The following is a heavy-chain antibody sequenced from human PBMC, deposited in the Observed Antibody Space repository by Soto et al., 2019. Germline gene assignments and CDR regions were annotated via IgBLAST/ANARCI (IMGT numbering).Heavy chain of an antibody. CDR3: ASSHYYDSSGRPYYYYYCMDV. J-gene: IGHJ6*02. Sequence: QVQLVQSGAEVKKPGASVKVSCKASGYTFTGYYMHWVRQAPGQGLEWMGWINPNSGGTNYAQKFQGRVTMTRDTSISTAYMELSRLRSDDTAVYYCASSHYYDSSGRPYYYYYCMDVWGQGTTVTVSS. CDR1: GYTFTGYY. D-gene: IGHD3-22*01. CDR2: INPNSGGT. V-gene: IGHV1-2*02.